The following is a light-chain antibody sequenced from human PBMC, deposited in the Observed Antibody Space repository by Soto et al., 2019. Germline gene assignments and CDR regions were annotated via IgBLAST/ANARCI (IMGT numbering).Light chain of an antibody. CDR2: EVT. CDR1: FSDVGGYDY. Sequence: QSALTQPASVSGSPGQSIAISCTGTFSDVGGYDYVSWYQQHPDKAPKLMIYEVTKRPSGVSNRFSGSKPGNTASLTISGLQPEDEADYYCSSHTSGSTRVFGSGTQLTVL. V-gene: IGLV2-14*01. J-gene: IGLJ7*01. CDR3: SSHTSGSTRV.